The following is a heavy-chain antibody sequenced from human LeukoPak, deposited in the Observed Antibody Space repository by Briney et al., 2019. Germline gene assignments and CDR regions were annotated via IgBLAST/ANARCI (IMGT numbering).Heavy chain of an antibody. Sequence: SETLSLTCTVSGYSISSAYYWGWIRQPPGKGLEWIGTMYQTGITYYKPSLKSRVTISVDRSKNQFSLELSSVTAADTAVYYCARGTRGRFGEFLTFDYWGQGTLVTVSS. J-gene: IGHJ4*02. V-gene: IGHV4-38-2*02. CDR2: MYQTGIT. CDR1: GYSISSAYY. CDR3: ARGTRGRFGEFLTFDY. D-gene: IGHD3-10*01.